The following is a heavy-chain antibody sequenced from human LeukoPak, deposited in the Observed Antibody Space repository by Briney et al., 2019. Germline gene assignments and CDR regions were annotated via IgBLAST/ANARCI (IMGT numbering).Heavy chain of an antibody. J-gene: IGHJ4*02. CDR3: ARHVFGYDILTGYLSLSFDY. Sequence: GESLKISCKGSGYSFTSYWISWVRQMPGKGLEWMGRIDPSDSYTNYSPSFQGHVTISADKSISTAYLQWSSLKASDTAMYYCARHVFGYDILTGYLSLSFDYWGQGTLVTVSS. V-gene: IGHV5-10-1*01. CDR2: IDPSDSYT. D-gene: IGHD3-9*01. CDR1: GYSFTSYW.